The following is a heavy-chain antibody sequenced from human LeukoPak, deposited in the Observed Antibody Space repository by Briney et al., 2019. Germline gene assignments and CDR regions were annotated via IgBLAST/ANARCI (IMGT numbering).Heavy chain of an antibody. J-gene: IGHJ4*02. Sequence: PGGSLRLSCAVSGITLSNYGMSWVRQAPGKGLEWVAYISPTGKTTNYADSVQGRFTVSRDNDKNLIFLQMSSLRAGDTAIYYCARGVVSGYNVLTGYFRAFDYWGQGALVTVSS. V-gene: IGHV3-48*04. CDR1: GITLSNYG. CDR2: ISPTGKTT. CDR3: ARGVVSGYNVLTGYFRAFDY. D-gene: IGHD3-9*01.